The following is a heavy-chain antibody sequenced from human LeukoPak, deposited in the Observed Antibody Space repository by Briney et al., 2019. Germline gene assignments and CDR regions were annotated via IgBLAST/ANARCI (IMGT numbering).Heavy chain of an antibody. CDR3: ARQDYYDSD. CDR2: IYYSGST. CDR1: GGSISSYY. D-gene: IGHD3-22*01. J-gene: IGHJ4*02. Sequence: PSETLSLTCTVSGGSISSYYWSWTRQPPGKGLEWIGYIYYSGSTNYNPSLKSRVTISVDTSKNQFSLKLSSVTAADTAVYYCARQDYYDSDWGQGTLVTVSS. V-gene: IGHV4-59*01.